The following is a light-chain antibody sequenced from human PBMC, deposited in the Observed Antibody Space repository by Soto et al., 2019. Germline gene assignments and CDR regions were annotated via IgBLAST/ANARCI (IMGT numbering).Light chain of an antibody. J-gene: IGKJ2*01. CDR2: AAS. CDR1: QSLSSNS. CDR3: QHDGSSALYT. Sequence: EIVLTQTPGTLSLSPGERATLSCRASQSLSSNSLAWYQQKPGQAPRLLIHAASSRATGIPDRFSASGSGTDFTLTISRLEPEDFAIYYCQHDGSSALYTFGQGTKLEIK. V-gene: IGKV3-20*01.